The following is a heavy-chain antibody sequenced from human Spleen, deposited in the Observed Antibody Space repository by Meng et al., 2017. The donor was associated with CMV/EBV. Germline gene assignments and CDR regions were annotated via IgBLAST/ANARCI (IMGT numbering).Heavy chain of an antibody. J-gene: IGHJ4*02. V-gene: IGHV4-34*01. CDR3: ARGLGIAAAGDRVYFDY. D-gene: IGHD6-13*01. Sequence: SETLSLTCAVYGGSFSGYYWSWIRQPPGKGLEWIGEINHSGSTNYNPSLKSRVTISVDTSKNQFCLKLSSVTAADTAVYYCARGLGIAAAGDRVYFDYWGQGTLVTVSS. CDR2: INHSGST. CDR1: GGSFSGYY.